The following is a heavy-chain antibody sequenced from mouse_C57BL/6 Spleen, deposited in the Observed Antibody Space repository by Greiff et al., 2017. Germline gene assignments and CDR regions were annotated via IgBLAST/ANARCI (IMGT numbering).Heavy chain of an antibody. D-gene: IGHD2-5*01. J-gene: IGHJ1*03. V-gene: IGHV1-15*01. CDR2: IDPETGGT. CDR1: GYTFTDYE. CDR3: TRSLSYYSNADWYFDV. Sequence: QVQLQQSGAELVRPGASVTLSCKASGYTFTDYEMHWVKQTPVHGLEWIGAIDPETGGTAYNQKFKGKAILTADKSSSTAYMELRSLTSEDSAVYYCTRSLSYYSNADWYFDVWGTGTTVTVSS.